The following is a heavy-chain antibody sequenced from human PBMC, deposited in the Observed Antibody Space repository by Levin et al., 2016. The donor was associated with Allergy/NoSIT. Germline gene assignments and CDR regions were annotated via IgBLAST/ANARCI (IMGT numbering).Heavy chain of an antibody. D-gene: IGHD1-14*01. Sequence: SETLSLTCAVYGGSFSGYYWSWIRQPPGKGLEWIGEINHSGSTNYNPSLKSRVTISVDTSKNQFSLKLSSVTAADTAVYYCARGFREGIISPQNDYWGQGTLVTVSS. CDR1: GGSFSGYY. V-gene: IGHV4-34*01. CDR2: INHSGST. CDR3: ARGFREGIISPQNDY. J-gene: IGHJ4*02.